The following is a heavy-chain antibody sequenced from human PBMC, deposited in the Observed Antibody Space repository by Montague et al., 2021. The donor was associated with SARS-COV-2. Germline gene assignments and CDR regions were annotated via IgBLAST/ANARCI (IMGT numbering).Heavy chain of an antibody. CDR2: IYYSGTT. J-gene: IGHJ4*02. V-gene: IGHV4-39*01. CDR3: ARETYTSGWFQQFDY. CDR1: GGSISSSNYY. Sequence: SETLSLTCTVSGGSISSSNYYRGWIRQPPGKGLEWIGSIYYSGTTYSNPSLQSRVTISVDTSKKQFSLTLSSVTAADTAVYYCARETYTSGWFQQFDYWGQGTLVTVSS. D-gene: IGHD6-19*01.